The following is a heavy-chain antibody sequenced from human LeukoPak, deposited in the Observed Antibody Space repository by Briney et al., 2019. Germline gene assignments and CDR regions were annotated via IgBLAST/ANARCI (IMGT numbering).Heavy chain of an antibody. D-gene: IGHD3-9*01. CDR3: ASYGILTGYRFDY. CDR2: IYYSGST. Sequence: PSETLSLTCTVSGGSISSSGYYWGRIRQPPGKGLEWIGTIYYSGSTDYNPSLKSRVTISVDTSKNQFSLKLSSLTAADTALYYCASYGILTGYRFDYWGQGTLVTVSS. J-gene: IGHJ4*02. CDR1: GGSISSSGYY. V-gene: IGHV4-39*01.